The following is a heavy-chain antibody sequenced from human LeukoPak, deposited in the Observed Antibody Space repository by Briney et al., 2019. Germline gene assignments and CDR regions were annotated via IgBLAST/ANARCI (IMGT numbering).Heavy chain of an antibody. Sequence: SVKVSCKASGGTFSSSVISWVRQAPGQGLEWMGRIIPAFRTTVFAQRFQGRVTMTTDESTSAAYLDLSSLTFDDTAVYYCARSGSKSWCYFESWGQGTLVTVSS. CDR3: ARSGSKSWCYFES. V-gene: IGHV1-69*05. CDR2: IIPAFRTT. J-gene: IGHJ4*02. CDR1: GGTFSSSV. D-gene: IGHD1-26*01.